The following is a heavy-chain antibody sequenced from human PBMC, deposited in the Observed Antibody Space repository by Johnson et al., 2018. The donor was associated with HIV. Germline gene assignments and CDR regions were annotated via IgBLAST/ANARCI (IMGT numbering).Heavy chain of an antibody. CDR2: ISYDGSDK. J-gene: IGHJ3*02. CDR1: AFTLTNYA. D-gene: IGHD1-1*01. V-gene: IGHV3-30*04. CDR3: ATSTASDAFDI. Sequence: VQLVESGGGVVQPGRSLRLSCAASAFTLTNYAIHWVRQAPGKGLEWVAIISYDGSDKYYADSVKGRFTISRDNSENTLYLQMNSLRAEDTAVYYCATSTASDAFDIWGQGTMVTVSS.